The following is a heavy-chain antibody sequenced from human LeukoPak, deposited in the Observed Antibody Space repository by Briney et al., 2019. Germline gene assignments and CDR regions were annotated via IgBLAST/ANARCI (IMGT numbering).Heavy chain of an antibody. V-gene: IGHV3-9*01. Sequence: GGSPRLSCAASGFTFDDYAMHWVRQAPGKGLEWVSGITWNSGSMAYADSVKGRFTISRDNAKNSLYLQMNSLRAEDTAFYYCAKGCSSTNCPPDYWGQGTLVTVSS. CDR1: GFTFDDYA. CDR2: ITWNSGSM. CDR3: AKGCSSTNCPPDY. D-gene: IGHD2-2*01. J-gene: IGHJ4*02.